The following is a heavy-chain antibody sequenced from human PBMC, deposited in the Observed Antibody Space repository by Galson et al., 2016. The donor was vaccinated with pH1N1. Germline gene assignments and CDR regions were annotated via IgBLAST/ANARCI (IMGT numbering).Heavy chain of an antibody. D-gene: IGHD1-1*01. CDR3: AKGTVSTGTSQIDS. CDR1: GFTFDGYA. J-gene: IGHJ4*02. V-gene: IGHV3-43D*03. CDR2: ITWDGSGT. Sequence: SLRLSCAASGFTFDGYAMVWVRQPPGKGLQWLSLITWDGSGTYYSDSVRGRFTISRDNSKSSLFLQIDSLRPEDTALYFCAKGTVSTGTSQIDSWGQGTLVIVSS.